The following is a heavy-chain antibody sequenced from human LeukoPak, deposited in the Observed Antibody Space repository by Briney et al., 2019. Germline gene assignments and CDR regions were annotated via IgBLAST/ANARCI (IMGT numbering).Heavy chain of an antibody. CDR3: QSRYLEWLLEY. CDR1: GGSFSGYY. J-gene: IGHJ4*02. D-gene: IGHD3-3*01. V-gene: IGHV4-34*01. Sequence: PSETLSLTCAVYGGSFSGYYWSWIRQPPGKGLEWIGEINHSGSTNYNPSLKSRVTISVDTSKNQFSLRLSSVTAADTAVYYCQSRYLEWLLEYWGQGTLVTVSS. CDR2: INHSGST.